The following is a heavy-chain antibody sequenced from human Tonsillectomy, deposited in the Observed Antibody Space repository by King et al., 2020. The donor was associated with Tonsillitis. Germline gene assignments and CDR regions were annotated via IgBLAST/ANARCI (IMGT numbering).Heavy chain of an antibody. CDR2: IIPILDIT. J-gene: IGHJ5*02. CDR1: GGTFSRSA. D-gene: IGHD3-22*01. V-gene: IGHV1-69*09. Sequence: VQLVQSGAEVKKPGSSVKVSCKASGGTFSRSAISWVRQAPGQGLEWMGRIIPILDITDYAQNFQGRVTITADTSTSTAYMELSSLRSEDTAVYYCARSYDSSGYYWDWFDPWGQGTLVTVSS. CDR3: ARSYDSSGYYWDWFDP.